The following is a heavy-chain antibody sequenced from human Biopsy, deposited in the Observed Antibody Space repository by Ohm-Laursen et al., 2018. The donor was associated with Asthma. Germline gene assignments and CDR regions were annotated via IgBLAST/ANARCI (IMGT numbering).Heavy chain of an antibody. CDR3: ARAVDYSHYYGIDV. J-gene: IGHJ6*02. D-gene: IGHD3-10*01. CDR2: ISVYNGNT. CDR1: GYTFNSAG. Sequence: SVKVSCKTSGYTFNSAGITWVRQAPGQGLEWMAWISVYNGNTKVAQKLQDRVTMITDTSTSTAYMELRSLRSDDTAVYFCARAVDYSHYYGIDVWGQGTTVTVS. V-gene: IGHV1-18*01.